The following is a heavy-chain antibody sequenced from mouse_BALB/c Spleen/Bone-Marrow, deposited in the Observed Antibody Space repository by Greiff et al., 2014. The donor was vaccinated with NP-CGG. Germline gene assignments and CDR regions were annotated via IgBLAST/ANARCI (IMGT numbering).Heavy chain of an antibody. D-gene: IGHD1-1*01. Sequence: VQLQQPGAELVKPGASVKLSCTASGFNIKDTYIHWVKQRPEQGLEWIGRIDPANGNIKYDPKFQGKATITADTSSNTAYLQLSSLTSEDTAVYYCARRLRSAMDYWGQGTSVTVSS. CDR3: ARRLRSAMDY. J-gene: IGHJ4*01. CDR1: GFNIKDTY. V-gene: IGHV14-3*02. CDR2: IDPANGNI.